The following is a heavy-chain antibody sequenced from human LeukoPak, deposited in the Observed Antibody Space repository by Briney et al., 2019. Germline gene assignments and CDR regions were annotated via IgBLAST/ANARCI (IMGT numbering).Heavy chain of an antibody. D-gene: IGHD2-2*02. Sequence: GASVKVSCKASGYTFTGYYMHWVRQAPGQGLEWMGWINPNSGGTNNAQKFQGRVTMPRDTSISTAYMELSRLRSDDTAVYYCARVSYKSCSSTSCYTLDYWGQGTLVTVSS. CDR2: INPNSGGT. V-gene: IGHV1-2*02. CDR3: ARVSYKSCSSTSCYTLDY. CDR1: GYTFTGYY. J-gene: IGHJ4*02.